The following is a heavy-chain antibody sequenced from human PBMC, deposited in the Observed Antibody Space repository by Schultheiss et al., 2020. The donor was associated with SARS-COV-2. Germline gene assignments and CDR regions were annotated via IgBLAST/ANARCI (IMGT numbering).Heavy chain of an antibody. CDR3: AKAQKLYDYVIY. J-gene: IGHJ4*02. CDR1: GFTFRSHA. D-gene: IGHD3-16*01. V-gene: IGHV3-23*03. CDR2: IYSGGST. Sequence: GGSLRLSCAASGFTFRSHAMSWVRQAPGKGLEWVSVIYSGGSTYYADSVKGRFTISRDNSKNTLYLQMNSLRAEDTAVYYCAKAQKLYDYVIYWGQGTLVTVSS.